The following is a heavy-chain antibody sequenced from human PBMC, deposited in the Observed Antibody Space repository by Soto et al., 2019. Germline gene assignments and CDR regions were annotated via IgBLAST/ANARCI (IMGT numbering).Heavy chain of an antibody. D-gene: IGHD2-15*01. Sequence: GGSLRLCCAASGFTFRNYAMSWVRQAPGKGPEWVSAIGSSDGRTYYADSVKGRFTISRDNSKNTMDLQMNSLRAEDTAVYYCATRPIKYCSGGTCDLFHYWGQGTLVTVS. V-gene: IGHV3-23*01. J-gene: IGHJ4*02. CDR2: IGSSDGRT. CDR1: GFTFRNYA. CDR3: ATRPIKYCSGGTCDLFHY.